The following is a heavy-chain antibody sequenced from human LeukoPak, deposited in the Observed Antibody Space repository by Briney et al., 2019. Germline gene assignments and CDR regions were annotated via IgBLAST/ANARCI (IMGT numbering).Heavy chain of an antibody. CDR2: IFYSGST. J-gene: IGHJ5*02. Sequence: PSENLSLTCIVSGGSISSGGYYWSWIRQHPGKGLEWIGFIFYSGSTYYNPSLKSRVTISVDTSKNQFSLTLSSVTAADTAVYYCARLGTRNWFDPWGQGTLVTVSS. V-gene: IGHV4-31*03. D-gene: IGHD3-10*01. CDR1: GGSISSGGYY. CDR3: ARLGTRNWFDP.